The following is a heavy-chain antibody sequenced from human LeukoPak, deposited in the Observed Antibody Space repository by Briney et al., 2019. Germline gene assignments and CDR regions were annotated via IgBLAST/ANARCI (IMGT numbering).Heavy chain of an antibody. Sequence: RGSPRPSPAPSGVTACTNYMSSVPETPGEGLERGSDIYRGGSAYYADSVKGRFTISTDNSKKTLYLQMNRLSTEQTTVYYSAGYGGKVVDSSRWYGPSSDWGQGTLVTVSS. J-gene: IGHJ4*02. V-gene: IGHV3-53*01. D-gene: IGHD6-13*01. CDR1: GVTACTNY. CDR3: AGYGGKVVDSSRWYGPSSD. CDR2: IYRGGSA.